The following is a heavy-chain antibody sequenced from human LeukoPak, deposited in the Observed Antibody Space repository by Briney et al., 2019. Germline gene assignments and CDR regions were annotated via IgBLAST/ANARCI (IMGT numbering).Heavy chain of an antibody. V-gene: IGHV3-73*01. J-gene: IGHJ4*02. CDR3: TRWDCTTTGCYPFDY. CDR2: IRDKANSYAT. Sequence: GGSLRLSCAASGFTFSNHDMNWVRQASGKGLEWVGRIRDKANSYATAYIASVKGRFTISRDDSKNTAYLQMSSLKTEDTAVYYCTRWDCTTTGCYPFDYWGQGTLVTVSS. CDR1: GFTFSNHD. D-gene: IGHD2-2*01.